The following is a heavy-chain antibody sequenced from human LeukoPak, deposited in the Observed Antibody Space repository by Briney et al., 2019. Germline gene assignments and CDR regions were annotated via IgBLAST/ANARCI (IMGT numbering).Heavy chain of an antibody. D-gene: IGHD2-21*01. J-gene: IGHJ3*02. CDR1: GFTFSSYA. CDR2: ISGSGGST. V-gene: IGHV3-23*01. CDR3: ARAGRFHIVVVIAEQNDAFDI. Sequence: GGSLRLSFAASGFTFSSYAMSWVRQAPGKGLEWVSAISGSGGSTYYADSVKGRFTISRDNSKNTLYLQMNSLRVEDTAVYYCARAGRFHIVVVIAEQNDAFDIWGQGTMVTVSS.